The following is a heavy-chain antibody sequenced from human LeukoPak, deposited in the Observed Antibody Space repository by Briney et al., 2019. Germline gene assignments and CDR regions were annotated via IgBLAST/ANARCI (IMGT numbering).Heavy chain of an antibody. Sequence: PGGSLRLSCEASGFIVSSNYMSWVRQAPGKGLEWVSVINGGGNTYYTDSVKGRFSISRDNSKNTLYLRMNSLRAEDTAVYYCARGGYSHDDVFDIWGQGTMVTVSS. CDR3: ARGGYSHDDVFDI. V-gene: IGHV3-53*01. CDR2: INGGGNT. J-gene: IGHJ3*02. CDR1: GFIVSSNY. D-gene: IGHD3-22*01.